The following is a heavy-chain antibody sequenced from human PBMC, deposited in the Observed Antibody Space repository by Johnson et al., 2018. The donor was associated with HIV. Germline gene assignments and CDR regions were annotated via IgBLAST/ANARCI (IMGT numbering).Heavy chain of an antibody. D-gene: IGHD6-13*01. CDR2: ISYDGSNK. J-gene: IGHJ3*02. CDR3: ARGGAGIAAAEDAFDI. Sequence: QVQLVESGGGLVQPGGSLRLSCAASGFTVSSYAMHWVRQAPGKGLEWVAVISYDGSNKYYADSVKGRFTISRDSSKNTLYLQMNSLRADDTALYYCARGGAGIAAAEDAFDIWGQGTMVTVSS. V-gene: IGHV3-30-3*01. CDR1: GFTVSSYA.